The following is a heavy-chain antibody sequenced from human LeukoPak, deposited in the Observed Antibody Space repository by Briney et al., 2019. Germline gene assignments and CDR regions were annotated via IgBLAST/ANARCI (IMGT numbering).Heavy chain of an antibody. Sequence: GGSLRLSCAASGFTFSSYSMSWVRQAPGKGLEWVSSISSSSSYIYYADSVKGRFTISRDNAKNSLYLQMNSLRAEDTAVYYCARAGYWDYSTFFDYWGQGTLVTVSS. J-gene: IGHJ4*02. CDR1: GFTFSSYS. D-gene: IGHD1-7*01. CDR3: ARAGYWDYSTFFDY. CDR2: ISSSSSYI. V-gene: IGHV3-21*01.